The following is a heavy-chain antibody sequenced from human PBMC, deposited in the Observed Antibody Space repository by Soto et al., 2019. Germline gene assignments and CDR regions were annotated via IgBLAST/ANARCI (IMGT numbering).Heavy chain of an antibody. CDR3: AKEGKGMDV. J-gene: IGHJ6*02. Sequence: EVQLLESGGGLVQPGGSLRLSCAASGFTFSNYGMSWVRQAPGKGLEWVSLISNSGGRTYYADSVKGRFTISRDNSKNTLYLQMNSLRAEDTAVYYCAKEGKGMDVWGQGTTVTVSS. V-gene: IGHV3-23*01. CDR1: GFTFSNYG. CDR2: ISNSGGRT. D-gene: IGHD3-10*01.